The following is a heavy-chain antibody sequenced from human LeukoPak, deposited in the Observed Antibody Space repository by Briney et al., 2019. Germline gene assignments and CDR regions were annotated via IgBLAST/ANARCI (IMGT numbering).Heavy chain of an antibody. Sequence: PGGSLRLSCAASGFTFSTYAMSWVRQAPGEGLEWVSAITGSGGSTYYADSVKGRFTISRDNSKNTLYLQMNSLRAEDTAVYYCATPPSTIFGVFPDYWGQGTLVTVSS. CDR2: ITGSGGST. D-gene: IGHD3-3*01. CDR1: GFTFSTYA. CDR3: ATPPSTIFGVFPDY. J-gene: IGHJ4*02. V-gene: IGHV3-23*01.